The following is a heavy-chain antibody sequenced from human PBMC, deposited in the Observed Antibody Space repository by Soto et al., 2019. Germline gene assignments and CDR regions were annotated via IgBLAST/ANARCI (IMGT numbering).Heavy chain of an antibody. CDR3: AKSPRGEMATD. J-gene: IGHJ4*02. CDR2: INTYNGMT. V-gene: IGHV1-18*01. D-gene: IGHD2-21*01. CDR1: GYTFINYH. Sequence: QVQLVQSGGEVKKPGASVTVSCKASGYTFINYHITWVRQAPGQGLEWMAWINTYNGMTDYAQRFQGRVTMTRDTSTSTAFMELRNLESDGTAVYFCAKSPRGEMATDWGQGTLVIVSS.